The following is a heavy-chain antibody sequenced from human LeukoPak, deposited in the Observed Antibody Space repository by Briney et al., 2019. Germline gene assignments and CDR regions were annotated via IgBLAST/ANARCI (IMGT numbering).Heavy chain of an antibody. D-gene: IGHD4-11*01. Sequence: GGSLRLSCAASGFTFSDSYMTWVRQAPGKGVEWVAYISGSGHDINYSDSVKGRFTISRDNAKNTLYLQMNSLRAEDTAVYYCAKDLLRSGLHMSAFDYWGQGTLVTVSS. V-gene: IGHV3-11*01. CDR1: GFTFSDSY. CDR2: ISGSGHDI. CDR3: AKDLLRSGLHMSAFDY. J-gene: IGHJ4*02.